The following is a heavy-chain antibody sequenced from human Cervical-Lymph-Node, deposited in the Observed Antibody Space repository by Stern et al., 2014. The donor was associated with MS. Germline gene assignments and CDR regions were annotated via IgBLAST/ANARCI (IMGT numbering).Heavy chain of an antibody. CDR3: ARSPDLYDSSGYYFD. CDR2: IIPFLGIA. Sequence: MQLVESGAEVKKPGSSVKVSCKASGGTLNNYAVRWVRQAPGQGLEWIGKIIPFLGIANYAHKFQGRVTLTAAATTSYMEVSSLRSDDTAVYYCARSPDLYDSSGYYFDWGQGTLVTVSS. CDR1: GGTLNNYA. V-gene: IGHV1-69*09. D-gene: IGHD3-22*01. J-gene: IGHJ4*02.